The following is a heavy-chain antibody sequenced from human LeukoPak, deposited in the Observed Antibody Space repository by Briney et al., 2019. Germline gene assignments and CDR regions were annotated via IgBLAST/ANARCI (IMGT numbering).Heavy chain of an antibody. V-gene: IGHV3-9*01. Sequence: GGSLRLSCAASGFTFDDYAMHWVRQAPGKGLEWVSGISWNSGSIGYADSVKGRFTISRDNSKNTLYLQMNSLRAGDTAVYYCARDRNYGGNSDAFDIWGQGTMVTVSS. D-gene: IGHD4-23*01. J-gene: IGHJ3*02. CDR1: GFTFDDYA. CDR2: ISWNSGSI. CDR3: ARDRNYGGNSDAFDI.